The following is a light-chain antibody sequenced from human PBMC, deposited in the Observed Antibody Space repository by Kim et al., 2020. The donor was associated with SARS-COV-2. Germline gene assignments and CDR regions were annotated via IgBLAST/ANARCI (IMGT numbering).Light chain of an antibody. V-gene: IGLV2-14*03. Sequence: QSFTLSCTSTIPDVGYYTSVSWYQQHPGKAPTLIIYDVSARASGVSNRFSGSQSGNTASLTISGLRAADEADYYCSSHTTSSTYVFGSGTRVTVL. CDR3: SSHTTSSTYV. CDR1: IPDVGYYTS. J-gene: IGLJ1*01. CDR2: DVS.